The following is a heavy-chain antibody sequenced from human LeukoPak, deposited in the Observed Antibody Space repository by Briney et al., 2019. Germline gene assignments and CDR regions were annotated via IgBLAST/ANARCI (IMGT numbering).Heavy chain of an antibody. D-gene: IGHD3-3*01. CDR3: TTDPLITIFGVVIISDY. CDR2: IKSKTDGGTT. V-gene: IGHV3-15*01. Sequence: GGSLRLSCAASGFTFSNAWMSWVRQAPGKGLEWVGRIKSKTDGGTTDYAAPVKGRFTISRDASKNTLYLQMNSLKTEDTAVYYCTTDPLITIFGVVIISDYWGQGTLVTVSS. J-gene: IGHJ4*02. CDR1: GFTFSNAW.